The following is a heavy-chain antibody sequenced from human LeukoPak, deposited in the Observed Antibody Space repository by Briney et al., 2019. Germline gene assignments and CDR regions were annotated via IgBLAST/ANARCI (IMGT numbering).Heavy chain of an antibody. J-gene: IGHJ6*03. CDR1: GFTFSSYG. Sequence: GGSLRLSCAASGFTFSSYGMHWVRQAPGKGLEWVAVIWYDGSNKYYADSVKGRFTISRDNSKNTLYLQMNSLRAEDTAVYYCARANYDFWSGYSFYYMDVWGKGTTVTVSS. V-gene: IGHV3-33*01. CDR3: ARANYDFWSGYSFYYMDV. CDR2: IWYDGSNK. D-gene: IGHD3-3*01.